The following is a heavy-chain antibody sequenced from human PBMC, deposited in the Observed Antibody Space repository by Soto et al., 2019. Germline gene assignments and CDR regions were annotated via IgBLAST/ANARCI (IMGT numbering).Heavy chain of an antibody. CDR3: ARLEGLATISYYFDF. CDR2: IYYSGST. V-gene: IGHV4-59*08. J-gene: IGHJ4*02. CDR1: GGSISSYY. D-gene: IGHD3-9*01. Sequence: ETLSLTCTVSGGSISSYYWSWIRQPPGKGLEWIGYIYYSGSTNYNPSLKSRVTISVDTSKNQFSLRLNSVTAADSAVYFCARLEGLATISYYFDFWGQGAQVTVSS.